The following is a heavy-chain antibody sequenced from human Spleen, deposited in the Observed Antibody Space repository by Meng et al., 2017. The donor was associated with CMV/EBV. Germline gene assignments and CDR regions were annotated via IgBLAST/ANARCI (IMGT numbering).Heavy chain of an antibody. Sequence: GESLKISCAASGFTFSSYAMSWVRQAPGKGLEWVSAISGSGGSTYYADSVKGRFTISRDNSKNTLYLQMNSLSADDTAVYYCAKDLKLVGPANEAIDVWGQGTVVTVSS. CDR3: AKDLKLVGPANEAIDV. D-gene: IGHD2-15*01. J-gene: IGHJ3*01. CDR1: GFTFSSYA. V-gene: IGHV3-23*01. CDR2: ISGSGGST.